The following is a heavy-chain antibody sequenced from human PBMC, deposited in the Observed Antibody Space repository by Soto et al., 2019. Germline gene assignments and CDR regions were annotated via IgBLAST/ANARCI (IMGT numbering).Heavy chain of an antibody. Sequence: SETLSLTCAVYGGSFSGYYWSWIRQPPGKGLEWIGEINHSGSTNYNPSLKSRVTISVDTSKNQFSLKLSSVTAADTAVYYCARGGPALPSLATIAAGRLDPWGQGTLVTVSS. D-gene: IGHD6-13*01. CDR1: GGSFSGYY. V-gene: IGHV4-34*01. CDR2: INHSGST. J-gene: IGHJ5*02. CDR3: ARGGPALPSLATIAAGRLDP.